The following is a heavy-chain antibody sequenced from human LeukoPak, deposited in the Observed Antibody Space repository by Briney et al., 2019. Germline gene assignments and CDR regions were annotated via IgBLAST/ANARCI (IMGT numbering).Heavy chain of an antibody. Sequence: PGGSLRLSCAASGFTFSSYWMSWVRQVPGKGLEWVANIKQDGSEKYSVDSVKGRFTISRDNAKNSLYLQMNSLRAEETAVYYCARDPQGGNDAFDIWGQGTMVTVSS. D-gene: IGHD4-23*01. CDR1: GFTFSSYW. V-gene: IGHV3-7*01. CDR3: ARDPQGGNDAFDI. CDR2: IKQDGSEK. J-gene: IGHJ3*02.